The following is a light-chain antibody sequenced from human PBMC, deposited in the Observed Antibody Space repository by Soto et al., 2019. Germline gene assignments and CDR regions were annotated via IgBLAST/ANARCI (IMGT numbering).Light chain of an antibody. CDR1: QGIRSD. CDR2: AAS. V-gene: IGKV1-17*01. CDR3: LEHNSYPIT. J-gene: IGKJ5*01. Sequence: DIQMTQSPSSLSASVGDRVTITCRASQGIRSDLGWYQQKPGKAPKRLIYAASSLQSGVPSRFSGSGSGTEFTLTISSLQPEDFTTYYCLEHNSYPITFGQGTRVEIK.